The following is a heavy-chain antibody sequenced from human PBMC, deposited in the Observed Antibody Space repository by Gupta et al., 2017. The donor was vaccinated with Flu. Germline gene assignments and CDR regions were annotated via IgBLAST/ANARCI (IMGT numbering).Heavy chain of an antibody. CDR2: ITRSADST. J-gene: IGHJ4*02. CDR3: AKKYTTSSGAFFDY. CDR1: GFTFSNYA. V-gene: IGHV3-23*01. D-gene: IGHD6-6*01. Sequence: EVQLLESGGGLVQPGGSLRLSCAASGFTFSNYAMTWVRQAPGKGLEWVSTITRSADSTYYADSVKGRFTISRDNSKNTLYLEMNSLRAEDTALYYYAKKYTTSSGAFFDYWGQGSLVTVSS.